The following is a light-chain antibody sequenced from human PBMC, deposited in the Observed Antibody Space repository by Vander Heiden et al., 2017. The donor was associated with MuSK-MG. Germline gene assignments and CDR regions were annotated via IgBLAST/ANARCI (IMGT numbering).Light chain of an antibody. Sequence: DIVLTQSPATLSVSPGERATLSCRASQSVGTKLVWYQQRPGQAPRLLIYSESTRDTGIQARFSGSGSGKEFTLNISSRQTEDFAVDHCQQYRDWPPITFGQGTRMDMK. CDR2: SES. V-gene: IGKV3-15*01. J-gene: IGKJ5*01. CDR1: QSVGTK. CDR3: QQYRDWPPIT.